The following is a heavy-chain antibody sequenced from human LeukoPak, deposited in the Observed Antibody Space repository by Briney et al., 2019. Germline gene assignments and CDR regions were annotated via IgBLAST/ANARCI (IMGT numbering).Heavy chain of an antibody. CDR2: ISGSGGST. Sequence: GGSLRLSCAASGFTFSSYAMSWVRQAPGKGLEWVSAISGSGGSTYYADSVKGRFTISRDNSKNTLYLQMNSLRAEDTAVYYCAASTRYCSGGSCYSLGYFQHWGQGTLVTVSS. J-gene: IGHJ1*01. V-gene: IGHV3-23*01. D-gene: IGHD2-15*01. CDR3: AASTRYCSGGSCYSLGYFQH. CDR1: GFTFSSYA.